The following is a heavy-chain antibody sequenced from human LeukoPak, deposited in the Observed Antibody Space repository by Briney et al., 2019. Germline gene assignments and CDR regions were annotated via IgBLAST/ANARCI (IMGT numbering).Heavy chain of an antibody. Sequence: SETLSLTCTVSGGSISSYYWNWIRQPPGKGLEWIGYIYYSGSTNYNPSLKSRVTISVDTSKNQFSLKLSSVTAADTAVYYCAREQGYYFDYWGQGTLVTASS. CDR3: AREQGYYFDY. J-gene: IGHJ4*02. CDR1: GGSISSYY. V-gene: IGHV4-59*01. CDR2: IYYSGST.